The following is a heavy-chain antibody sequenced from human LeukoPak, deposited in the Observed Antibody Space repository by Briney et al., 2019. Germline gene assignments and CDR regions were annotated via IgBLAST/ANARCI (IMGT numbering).Heavy chain of an antibody. J-gene: IGHJ4*02. V-gene: IGHV3-7*01. CDR3: AREGGYSGSYRDCYFDY. CDR1: GFTFSSYW. CDR2: IKKDGSEK. D-gene: IGHD1-26*01. Sequence: GGSLRLSCAASGFTFSSYWMSWVRQAPGKALEWVANIKKDGSEKYYVDSVKGRFTISRDNAKNSLYLQMNSLRAEDTAVYYCAREGGYSGSYRDCYFDYWGQGTLVTVSS.